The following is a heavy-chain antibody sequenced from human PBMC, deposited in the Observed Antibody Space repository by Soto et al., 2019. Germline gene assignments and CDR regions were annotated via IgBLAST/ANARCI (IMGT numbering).Heavy chain of an antibody. CDR2: IVPRFDSP. D-gene: IGHD3-16*01. CDR3: ARDRIQLRLGKYSFNGMDV. Sequence: QVQLVQSGAEMRKPGSSLRVSCKASGGTFSDFAFSWVRQAPGQWLEWMGGIVPRFDSPNYAQKFGGRVTISADTSTSTVYMEVSSLRFDDTAVYFCARDRIQLRLGKYSFNGMDVWGQGTTITVSS. V-gene: IGHV1-69*06. CDR1: GGTFSDFA. J-gene: IGHJ6*02.